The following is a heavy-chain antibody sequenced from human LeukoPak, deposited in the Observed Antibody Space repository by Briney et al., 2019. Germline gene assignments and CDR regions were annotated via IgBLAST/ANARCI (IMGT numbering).Heavy chain of an antibody. Sequence: GGSLRLSCSASGFTFSDYNMNWVRQAPGKGLEWVSYISRSSSSIHYADSVKGRLTISRDNAGHSLYLQMNSLRVEDTAVYYCVRTVYYGSGSSRDDYWGQGTLVTVSS. V-gene: IGHV3-21*01. CDR3: VRTVYYGSGSSRDDY. CDR1: GFTFSDYN. CDR2: ISRSSSSI. J-gene: IGHJ4*02. D-gene: IGHD3-10*01.